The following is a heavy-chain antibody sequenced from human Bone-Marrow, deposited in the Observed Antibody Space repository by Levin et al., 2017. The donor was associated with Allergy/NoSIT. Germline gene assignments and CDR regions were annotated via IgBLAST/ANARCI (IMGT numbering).Heavy chain of an antibody. J-gene: IGHJ4*02. Sequence: GESLKISCAASGFTFSSFGMHWVRQAPGKGLEWVAVVSYDGSKTYYADSVKGRFTISRDNSKNTMSLQMNSLRADDTAVYYCAKDRWFGELSKAYFDYWGQGILVTVSS. CDR3: AKDRWFGELSKAYFDY. CDR2: VSYDGSKT. D-gene: IGHD3-10*01. CDR1: GFTFSSFG. V-gene: IGHV3-30*18.